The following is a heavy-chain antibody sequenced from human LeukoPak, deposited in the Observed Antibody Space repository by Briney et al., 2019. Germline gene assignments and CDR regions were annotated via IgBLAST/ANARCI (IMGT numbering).Heavy chain of an antibody. CDR1: GGSISSSSYY. Sequence: SETLSLTCTVSGGSISSSSYYWGWIRQPPGKGLEWIGSIYYSGSTYYNPSLKSRVTISVDTSKNQFSLKLSSVTAADTAVYYCARGWYGDYKSPDAFDIWGQGTMVTVSS. CDR2: IYYSGST. CDR3: ARGWYGDYKSPDAFDI. J-gene: IGHJ3*02. D-gene: IGHD4-17*01. V-gene: IGHV4-39*07.